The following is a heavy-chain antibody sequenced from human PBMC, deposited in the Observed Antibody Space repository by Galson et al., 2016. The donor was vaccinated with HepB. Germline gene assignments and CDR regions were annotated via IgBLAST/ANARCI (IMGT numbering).Heavy chain of an antibody. J-gene: IGHJ4*02. D-gene: IGHD3-3*01. CDR3: ATARLTAWNGYYAFDY. V-gene: IGHV1-24*01. Sequence: SVKVSCKVSGYTLTELSTHWVRQTPGKGLEWMGGFDPETDETIYAQRFQGRVTMTEDTSTETAYMDLRSLTSEDTAAYYCATARLTAWNGYYAFDYWGQGTLITVSS. CDR2: FDPETDET. CDR1: GYTLTELS.